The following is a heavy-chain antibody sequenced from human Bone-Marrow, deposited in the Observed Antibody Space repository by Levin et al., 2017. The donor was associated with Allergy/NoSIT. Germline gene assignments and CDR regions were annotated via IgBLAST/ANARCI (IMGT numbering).Heavy chain of an antibody. CDR2: IIPLFGTT. J-gene: IGHJ4*02. Sequence: SVKVSCKASGGTFSNYAISWVRQAPGQGPEWMGGIIPLFGTTNYALKFQGRVTITADESTGTAYMDLSGLRTDDTAVYFCARDLGYSSNFFYLASWGQGTLVTVSS. V-gene: IGHV1-69*13. CDR1: GGTFSNYA. CDR3: ARDLGYSSNFFYLAS. D-gene: IGHD5-18*01.